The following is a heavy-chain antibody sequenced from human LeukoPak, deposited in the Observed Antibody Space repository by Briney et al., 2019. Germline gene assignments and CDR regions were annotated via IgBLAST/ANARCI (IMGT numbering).Heavy chain of an antibody. Sequence: GTSLRLSCAASGFTFRNYGLHWVRQAPGKGLEWVAIIASDGSHGYYADSVKGRFTFSRDNSRNTVYLQVNSLRPEDTAVYYCARDLDTSGYFSFFDPWGQGALVTVSS. J-gene: IGHJ5*02. V-gene: IGHV3-30*03. CDR3: ARDLDTSGYFSFFDP. D-gene: IGHD3-22*01. CDR1: GFTFRNYG. CDR2: IASDGSHG.